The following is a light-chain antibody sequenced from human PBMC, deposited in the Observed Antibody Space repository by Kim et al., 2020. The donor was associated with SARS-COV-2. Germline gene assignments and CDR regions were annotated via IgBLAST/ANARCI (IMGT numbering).Light chain of an antibody. V-gene: IGKV3-20*01. CDR2: GAS. CDR1: QSVSSSY. J-gene: IGKJ1*01. Sequence: SPGEVATLSCRASQSVSSSYLAWYQQKPGQAPRLLIYGASSRATGIPDRFSGSGSGTDFTLIISRLESEDFAVYYCQQYGSSPLTFGQGTKVDIK. CDR3: QQYGSSPLT.